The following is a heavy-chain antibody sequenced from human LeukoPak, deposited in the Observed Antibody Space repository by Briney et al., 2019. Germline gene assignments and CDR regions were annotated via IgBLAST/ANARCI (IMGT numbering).Heavy chain of an antibody. V-gene: IGHV1-2*06. Sequence: ASVKVSCKASGGTFSSYAISWVRQAPGQGLEWMGRINPNSGGTNYAQKFQGRVTMTRDTSISTAYMELSRLRSDDTAVYYCARYYGDYGPEPHAFDIWGQGAMVTVS. J-gene: IGHJ3*02. CDR3: ARYYGDYGPEPHAFDI. D-gene: IGHD4-17*01. CDR2: INPNSGGT. CDR1: GGTFSSYA.